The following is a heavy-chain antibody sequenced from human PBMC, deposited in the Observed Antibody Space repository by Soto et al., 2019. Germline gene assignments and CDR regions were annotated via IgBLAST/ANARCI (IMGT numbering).Heavy chain of an antibody. Sequence: PRGSLRLSCAASGFTFSNAWMNWIRQAPGKGLEWISYISKDSGRATRYADSVKGRFTISRDNAKNSLFLQMNNLTVEDTAVYYCAKENWANTDSWGQGTLVTVSS. J-gene: IGHJ5*02. D-gene: IGHD7-27*01. CDR2: ISKDSGRAT. CDR1: GFTFSNAW. CDR3: AKENWANTDS. V-gene: IGHV3-11*01.